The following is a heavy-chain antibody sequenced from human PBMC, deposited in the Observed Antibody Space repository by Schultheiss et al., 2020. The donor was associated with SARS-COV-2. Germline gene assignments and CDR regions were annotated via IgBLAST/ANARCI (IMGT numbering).Heavy chain of an antibody. CDR1: GYTFTSYG. CDR2: ISAYNGNT. CDR3: ARGPQAATGFVTGTTYADY. J-gene: IGHJ4*02. Sequence: ASVKVSCKASGYTFTSYGISWVRQAPGQGLEWMGWISAYNGNTNYAQKLQGRVTMTTDTSTSTAYMELSSLRSDDTAVYYCARGPQAATGFVTGTTYADYWGQGTLVTVAS. V-gene: IGHV1-18*01. D-gene: IGHD1-20*01.